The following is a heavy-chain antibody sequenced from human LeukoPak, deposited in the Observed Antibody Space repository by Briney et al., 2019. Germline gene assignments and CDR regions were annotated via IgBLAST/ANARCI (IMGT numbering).Heavy chain of an antibody. V-gene: IGHV3-7*01. CDR1: GFTFSSYW. D-gene: IGHD3-10*01. Sequence: GGSLRLSCAASGFTFSSYWMSWVRQAPGKGLEWVANIKHDGSDKYYVDSVRGRFTISRDNAKNSLFLQMNSLRAEDTAVYYCARLGGSGSYLPFDYWGQGTLVTVSS. CDR3: ARLGGSGSYLPFDY. J-gene: IGHJ4*02. CDR2: IKHDGSDK.